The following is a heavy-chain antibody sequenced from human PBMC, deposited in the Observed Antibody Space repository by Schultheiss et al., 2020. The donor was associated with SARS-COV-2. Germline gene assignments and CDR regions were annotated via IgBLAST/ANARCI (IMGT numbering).Heavy chain of an antibody. J-gene: IGHJ6*02. Sequence: SQTLSLTCTVSGGSVSRSSYYWSWIRQPPGKGLEWIGYVYYNGSTNYNPSLKSRVTISVDTSKNQFSLKLSSVTAADTAVYYCARRNSSSKNGMDVWGQGTTVTVSS. CDR2: VYYNGST. V-gene: IGHV4-61*01. CDR1: GGSVSRSSYY. D-gene: IGHD6-6*01. CDR3: ARRNSSSKNGMDV.